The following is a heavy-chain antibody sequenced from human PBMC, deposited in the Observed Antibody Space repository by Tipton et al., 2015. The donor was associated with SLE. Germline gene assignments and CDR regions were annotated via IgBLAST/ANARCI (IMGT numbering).Heavy chain of an antibody. Sequence: TLSLTCTVSGGSMNSYYWHWIRQSPGKGLEWIGFTYYSGITNYNPSLQGRVTIFVDRSNNQFSLVVNSVTAADTAVYYCARGMLTWRGAIIGVDVWGQGTSVNVSS. D-gene: IGHD2-8*01. V-gene: IGHV4-59*08. J-gene: IGHJ6*02. CDR2: TYYSGIT. CDR1: GGSMNSYY. CDR3: ARGMLTWRGAIIGVDV.